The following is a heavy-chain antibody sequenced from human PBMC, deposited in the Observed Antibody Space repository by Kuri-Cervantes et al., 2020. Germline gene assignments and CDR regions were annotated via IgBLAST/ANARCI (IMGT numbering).Heavy chain of an antibody. J-gene: IGHJ4*02. Sequence: SGPTLVKPTQTLTLTCTFSGFSLSTSGVGVGWIRQPPGKALEWLALIYWDDDKRYSPSLKSRLTITKDTSKNQVVLTLTNLDPVDTATYYCAHTRPYFGSGGFDFDNWGQGTLVTVSS. V-gene: IGHV2-5*02. CDR2: IYWDDDK. CDR1: GFSLSTSGVG. CDR3: AHTRPYFGSGGFDFDN. D-gene: IGHD2-15*01.